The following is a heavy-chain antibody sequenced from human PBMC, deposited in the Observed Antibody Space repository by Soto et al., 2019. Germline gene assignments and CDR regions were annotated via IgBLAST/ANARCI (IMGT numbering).Heavy chain of an antibody. V-gene: IGHV1-3*01. J-gene: IGHJ6*02. CDR3: ARRYCSSTSRPASYGIHV. CDR1: GFNLGSSA. Sequence: GSVKVACKASGFNLGSSAIQWVRQARGHRLAWMGWINAGNGNTKYSQKFQGRVGITRDTSASTAYMELSSLGSEDTAVYYCARRYCSSTSRPASYGIHVWG. CDR2: INAGNGNT. D-gene: IGHD2-2*01.